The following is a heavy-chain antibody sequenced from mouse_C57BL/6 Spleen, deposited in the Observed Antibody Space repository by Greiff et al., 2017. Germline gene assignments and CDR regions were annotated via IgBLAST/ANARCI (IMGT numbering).Heavy chain of an antibody. CDR3: ARRGYGSAMDY. D-gene: IGHD3-1*01. V-gene: IGHV1-69*01. CDR2: IDPSDSYT. Sequence: VQLQQPGAELVMPGASVKLSCKASGYTFTSYWMHWVKQRPGQGLEWIGEIDPSDSYTNYNQKFKGKSTLTVDKSSCTAYMQLSSLTSEDSAVYYCARRGYGSAMDYWGQGTSVTVSS. J-gene: IGHJ4*01. CDR1: GYTFTSYW.